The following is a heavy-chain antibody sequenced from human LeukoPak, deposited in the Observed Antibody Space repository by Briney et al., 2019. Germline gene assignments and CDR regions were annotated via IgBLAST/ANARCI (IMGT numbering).Heavy chain of an antibody. CDR1: GFTFSNHA. V-gene: IGHV3-23*01. J-gene: IGHJ4*02. CDR3: AKDKLGYCTNGVCPLFDY. CDR2: ISGSGGST. D-gene: IGHD2-8*01. Sequence: GGSLRLSCAASGFTFSNHAMNWVRQAPGKGLEWVSGISGSGGSTYYADSVKGRFTISRDNSKNTLYLQMNSLRAEDTAVYYCAKDKLGYCTNGVCPLFDYWGQGTLVTVSS.